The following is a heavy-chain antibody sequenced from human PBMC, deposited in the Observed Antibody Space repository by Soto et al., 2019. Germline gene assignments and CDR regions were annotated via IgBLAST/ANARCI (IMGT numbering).Heavy chain of an antibody. CDR3: ASSLGSSWNFDY. Sequence: QVQLQESGPGLVKPSQTLSLTCTVSGGSISSGGYYWSWIRQHPGKGLEWIGYIYYSGSTYYNPSLKSRXXIXVXXSKNQFSLKLSSVTAADTAVYYCASSLGSSWNFDYWGQGTLVTVSS. J-gene: IGHJ4*02. CDR1: GGSISSGGYY. V-gene: IGHV4-31*03. D-gene: IGHD6-13*01. CDR2: IYYSGST.